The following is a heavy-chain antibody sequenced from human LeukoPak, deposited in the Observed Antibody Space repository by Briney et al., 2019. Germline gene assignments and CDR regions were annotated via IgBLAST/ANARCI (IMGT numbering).Heavy chain of an antibody. CDR3: ARDGGLHTNFDY. D-gene: IGHD2-15*01. Sequence: GGSLRLSCAASGFTFRNYWMGWVRQAPGKGLEWVANTKPDGSAEYYADSVRGRFTASRDNANNLLYLQMNRLRAEDTAVYYCARDGGLHTNFDYWGQGTLVTVSS. CDR1: GFTFRNYW. V-gene: IGHV3-7*01. CDR2: TKPDGSAE. J-gene: IGHJ4*02.